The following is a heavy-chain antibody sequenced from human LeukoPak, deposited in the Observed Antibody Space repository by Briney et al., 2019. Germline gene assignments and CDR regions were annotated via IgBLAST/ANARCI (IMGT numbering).Heavy chain of an antibody. CDR3: ARNLFGAFDI. D-gene: IGHD3-16*01. CDR1: GFTLSNYW. CDR2: ISGSGGST. J-gene: IGHJ3*02. Sequence: GGSLRLSCSASGFTLSNYWIHWVRQAPGKGLVWVSAISGSGGSTYYADSVKGRFTISRDNSKNTLYLQMNSLRAEDTAVYYCARNLFGAFDIWGQGTMVTVSS. V-gene: IGHV3-23*01.